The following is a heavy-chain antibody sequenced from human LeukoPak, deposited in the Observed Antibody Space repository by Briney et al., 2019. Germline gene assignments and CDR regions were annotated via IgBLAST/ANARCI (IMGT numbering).Heavy chain of an antibody. CDR1: RFSFSSYW. Sequence: GGSLRLSCAASRFSFSSYWMSWVRQAPGKGLEWVSSISSSSSYIYYADSVKGRFTISRDNAKNSLYLQMNSLRAEDTAVYYCASEGFGGQGTLVTVSS. CDR2: ISSSSSYI. J-gene: IGHJ4*02. V-gene: IGHV3-21*01. CDR3: ASEGF.